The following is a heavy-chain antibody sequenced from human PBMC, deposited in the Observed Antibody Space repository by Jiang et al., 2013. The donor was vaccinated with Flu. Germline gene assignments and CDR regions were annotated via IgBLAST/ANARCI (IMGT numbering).Heavy chain of an antibody. V-gene: IGHV1-69*06. D-gene: IGHD2-21*01. CDR2: SHPYLGYS. CDR3: AVIANLNWFDP. J-gene: IGHJ5*02. Sequence: EWMGGSHPYLGYSKLRTEVQGRVTITADKSTSTAYMELSSLRSEDTAVYYCAVIANLNWFDPWGQGTLVTVSS.